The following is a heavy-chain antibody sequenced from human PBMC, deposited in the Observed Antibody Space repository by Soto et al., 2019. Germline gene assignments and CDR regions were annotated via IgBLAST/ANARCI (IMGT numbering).Heavy chain of an antibody. J-gene: IGHJ5*02. Sequence: GGSLRLSCVASGLTVDDYAMHWVRQAPGKGLEWVSGISANGDNVDYADSVKGRFTLSRDNAKNALFLQMNSLRPEDTAVYYYTTNYYGGYDNWFDPWGQGTLVTVSS. CDR3: TTNYYGGYDNWFDP. CDR1: GLTVDDYA. V-gene: IGHV3-9*01. D-gene: IGHD3-10*01. CDR2: ISANGDNV.